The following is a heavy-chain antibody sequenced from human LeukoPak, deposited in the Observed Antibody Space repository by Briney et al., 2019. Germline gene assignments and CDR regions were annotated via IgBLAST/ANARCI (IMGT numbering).Heavy chain of an antibody. Sequence: GGSLSLSCAASGFTFSSYWMHWVRQAPGKGLVWVSRISNDGTATRYADSVKGRFTISRDNAKNTLFLQMNSLRAEDTAVYYCARDNNWNYPDFWGQGTLVTVSS. CDR3: ARDNNWNYPDF. J-gene: IGHJ4*02. CDR2: ISNDGTAT. D-gene: IGHD1-7*01. CDR1: GFTFSSYW. V-gene: IGHV3-74*01.